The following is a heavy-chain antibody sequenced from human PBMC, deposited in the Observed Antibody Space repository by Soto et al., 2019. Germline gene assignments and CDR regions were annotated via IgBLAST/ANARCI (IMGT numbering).Heavy chain of an antibody. V-gene: IGHV3-53*01. CDR2: IYSTGTT. J-gene: IGHJ4*02. D-gene: IGHD3-10*01. CDR1: GFTVGNNY. Sequence: EVQLVESGGGLIQPGGSLKLSCAASGFTVGNNYMRWVRQAPGKGLAWVSLIYSTGTTKYADSVKGRFTVSRDNAKNTMYIQMNSLRAEDTAVYYCAKDGRGAGSHYSSFGYWGQGTLVTVSS. CDR3: AKDGRGAGSHYSSFGY.